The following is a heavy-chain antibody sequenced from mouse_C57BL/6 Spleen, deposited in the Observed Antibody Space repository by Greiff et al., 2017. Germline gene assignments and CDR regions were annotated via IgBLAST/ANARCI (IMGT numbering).Heavy chain of an antibody. CDR3: ARHSGFAY. V-gene: IGHV1-64*01. CDR1: GYTFTSYW. J-gene: IGHJ3*01. CDR2: IHPNSGST. D-gene: IGHD3-2*02. Sequence: QVQLQQPGAELVKPGASVKLSCKASGYTFTSYWMPWVEQRPGPGLEWIGMIHPNSGSTNYNEKCKSKATRTVDKSASTAYMQLSSLTCEDSAGYYCARHSGFAYWGQGTLVTVSA.